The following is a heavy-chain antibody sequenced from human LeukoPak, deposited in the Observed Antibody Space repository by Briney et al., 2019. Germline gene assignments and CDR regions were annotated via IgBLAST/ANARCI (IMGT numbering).Heavy chain of an antibody. CDR2: INHSGGT. CDR1: GGSFSGYY. Sequence: PSETLSLTCAVYGGSFSGYYWSWIRQPPGKGLEWIGEINHSGGTNYNPSLKSRVTISVDTSKNQFSLKLSSVTAADTAVYYCAAPINYYYGMDVWGQGTTVTVSS. CDR3: AAPINYYYGMDV. D-gene: IGHD5-24*01. V-gene: IGHV4-34*01. J-gene: IGHJ6*02.